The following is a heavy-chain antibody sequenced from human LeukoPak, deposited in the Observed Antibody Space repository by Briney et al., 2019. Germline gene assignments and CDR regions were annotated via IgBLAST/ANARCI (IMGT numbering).Heavy chain of an antibody. J-gene: IGHJ5*02. V-gene: IGHV5-51*01. Sequence: GESLKISCKGSGYSFTSYWIGWVRQMPGKGLEWMGIIYPGDSDTRYSPSFQGQVTISADKSISTAYLQWSSLKASDAAMYYCARSVRYCSSTSCYLNWFDPWGQGTLVTVSS. CDR3: ARSVRYCSSTSCYLNWFDP. CDR2: IYPGDSDT. D-gene: IGHD2-2*01. CDR1: GYSFTSYW.